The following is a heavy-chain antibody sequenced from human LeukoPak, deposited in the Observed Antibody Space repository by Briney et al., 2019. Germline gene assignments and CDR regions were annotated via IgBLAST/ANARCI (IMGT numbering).Heavy chain of an antibody. CDR3: AKGGFDY. J-gene: IGHJ4*02. CDR1: GFTFSNYW. V-gene: IGHV3-30*02. CDR2: IRYDGSNK. Sequence: GGSLRLPCAASGFTFSNYWMHWVRQAPGKGLEWVAFIRYDGSNKYYADSVKGRFTISRDNSKNTLYLQMNSLRAEDTAVYYCAKGGFDYWGQGTLVTVSS.